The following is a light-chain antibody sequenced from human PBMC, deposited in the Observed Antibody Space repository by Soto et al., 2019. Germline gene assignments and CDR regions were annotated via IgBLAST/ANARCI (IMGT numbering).Light chain of an antibody. Sequence: DIQMTQSPSTLSASVGDRVTITCQASQSIDRWLAWYQQKPGKAPKLLIYKASRLESGVPSRFSGTGSGTEFTLTISSLQPDDFAVYHCQQRSNWPSITFGQGTRLEIK. CDR2: KAS. J-gene: IGKJ5*01. V-gene: IGKV1-5*03. CDR1: QSIDRW. CDR3: QQRSNWPSIT.